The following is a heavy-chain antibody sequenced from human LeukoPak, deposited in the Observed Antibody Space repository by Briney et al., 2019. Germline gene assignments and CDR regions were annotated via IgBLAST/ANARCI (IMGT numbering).Heavy chain of an antibody. J-gene: IGHJ4*02. CDR1: GFTFSSYA. Sequence: PGGSLRLSCVASGFTFSSYAMSWVRQAPGKGLEWVSAISGSGGSTYYADSVKGRFTISRDNSKNTLYLQMNSLRAEDTAVYYCAKWGASGPYFDYWGQGTLVTASS. CDR2: ISGSGGST. V-gene: IGHV3-23*01. D-gene: IGHD4/OR15-4a*01. CDR3: AKWGASGPYFDY.